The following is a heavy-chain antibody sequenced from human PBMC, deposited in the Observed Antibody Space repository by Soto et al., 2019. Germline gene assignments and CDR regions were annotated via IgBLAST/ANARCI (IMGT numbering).Heavy chain of an antibody. CDR1: GFTFSSYA. CDR2: ISGSGGST. J-gene: IGHJ4*02. Sequence: EVQLLESGGGLVQPGGSLRLSCAASGFTFSSYAMSWVRQAPGKGLEWVSEISGSGGSTYYADSVKGRFTISGDNSKNTLYLQMNSLRAEDTAVYYCAKTSGLEDFFDYWGQGTLVTVSS. V-gene: IGHV3-23*01. D-gene: IGHD3-3*01. CDR3: AKTSGLEDFFDY.